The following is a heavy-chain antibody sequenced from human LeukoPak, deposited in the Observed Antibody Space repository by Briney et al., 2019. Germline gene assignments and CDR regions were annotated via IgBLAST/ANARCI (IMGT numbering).Heavy chain of an antibody. J-gene: IGHJ4*02. CDR1: GFTFSSYG. CDR3: ARDRAAAGTYYFDY. V-gene: IGHV3-30*02. CDR2: IRYDGSNK. D-gene: IGHD6-13*01. Sequence: GGSLRLSYAASGFTFSSYGMHWVRQAPGKGLEWVAFIRYDGSNKYYADSVKGRFTISRDNSKNTLYLQMNSLRAEDTAVYYCARDRAAAGTYYFDYWGQGTLVTVSS.